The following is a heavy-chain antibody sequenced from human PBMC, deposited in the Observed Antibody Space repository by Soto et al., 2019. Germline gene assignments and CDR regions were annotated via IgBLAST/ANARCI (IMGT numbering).Heavy chain of an antibody. V-gene: IGHV4-4*02. CDR1: GGSISSSNW. CDR3: ARGDSSWYPEVVFDY. Sequence: QVQLQESGPGLVKPSGTLSLTCAVSGGSISSSNWWSWVRQPPGKGLEWIGEIYHSGSTNYNPSLQSRVTISVDKSKNQFSLELSSVTAADTAVYYCARGDSSWYPEVVFDYWGQGTLVTVSS. J-gene: IGHJ4*02. CDR2: IYHSGST. D-gene: IGHD6-13*01.